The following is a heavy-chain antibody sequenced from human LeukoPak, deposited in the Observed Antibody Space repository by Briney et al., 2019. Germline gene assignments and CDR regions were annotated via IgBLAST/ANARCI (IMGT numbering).Heavy chain of an antibody. CDR1: GFTFSSYA. D-gene: IGHD3-10*01. CDR3: AKDFYYGSGSLRGGLAIDY. CDR2: ISGSGGST. J-gene: IGHJ4*02. Sequence: PGGSLRLSCAASGFTFSSYAMSWVRQAPGKGLEWVSAISGSGGSTYYADSVKGRFTISRDNSKNTLYLQMNSLRAEDTAVYYCAKDFYYGSGSLRGGLAIDYWGQGTLVTVSS. V-gene: IGHV3-23*01.